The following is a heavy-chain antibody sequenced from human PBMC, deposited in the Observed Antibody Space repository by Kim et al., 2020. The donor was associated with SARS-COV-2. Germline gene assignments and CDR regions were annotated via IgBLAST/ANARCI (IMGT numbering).Heavy chain of an antibody. J-gene: IGHJ4*02. CDR3: ARAGRPILPAAMGY. V-gene: IGHV3-33*01. Sequence: GGSLRLSCAASGFTFSSYGMHWVRQAPGKGLEWVAVIWYDGSNKYYADSVKGRFTISRDNSKNTLYLQMYSLSAEDTAVYYCARAGRPILPAAMGYWGQG. CDR2: IWYDGSNK. CDR1: GFTFSSYG. D-gene: IGHD2-2*01.